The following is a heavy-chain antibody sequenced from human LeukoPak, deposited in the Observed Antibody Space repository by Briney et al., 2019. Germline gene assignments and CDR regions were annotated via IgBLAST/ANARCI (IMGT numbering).Heavy chain of an antibody. Sequence: ASVKVSCKASGGTSSSYAISWVRQAPGQGLEWMGRIIPILGIANYAQKFQGRVTITADKSTSTAYMELSSLRSEDTAVYYCARASRGSGSYSPSDYWGQGTLVTVSS. J-gene: IGHJ4*02. CDR2: IIPILGIA. V-gene: IGHV1-69*04. D-gene: IGHD3-10*01. CDR3: ARASRGSGSYSPSDY. CDR1: GGTSSSYA.